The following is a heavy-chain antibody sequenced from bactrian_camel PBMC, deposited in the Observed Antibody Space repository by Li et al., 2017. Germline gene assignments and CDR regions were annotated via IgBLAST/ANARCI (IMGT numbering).Heavy chain of an antibody. V-gene: IGHV3-3*01. CDR2: IRRSGGET. CDR1: GHSRGSNC. CDR3: ALVRASRNRYNY. Sequence: QLVESGGGSVQTGGSLRLSCVVSGHSRGSNCVGWYRLPPGRAPAEREGIAAIRRSGGETWYAGSVKGRFTISQDSARNTVYLQMNSLKPEDTAMYYCALVRASRNRYNYWGQWTQVTVS. J-gene: IGHJ4*01. D-gene: IGHD1*01.